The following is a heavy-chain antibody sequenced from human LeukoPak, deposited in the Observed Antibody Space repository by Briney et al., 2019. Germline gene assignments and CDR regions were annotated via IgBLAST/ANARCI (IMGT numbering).Heavy chain of an antibody. CDR3: ATTVIIASHDAFDI. CDR1: GFTFSSYW. V-gene: IGHV3-7*01. D-gene: IGHD3-3*01. Sequence: PGGSLRLSCAASGFTFSSYWMSWVRQAPGKGLEWVANIKQDGSEKYYVDSVKGRFTISRDNAKNSLYLQMNSLRAEDTAVYYCATTVIIASHDAFDIWGQGTMVTVSS. CDR2: IKQDGSEK. J-gene: IGHJ3*02.